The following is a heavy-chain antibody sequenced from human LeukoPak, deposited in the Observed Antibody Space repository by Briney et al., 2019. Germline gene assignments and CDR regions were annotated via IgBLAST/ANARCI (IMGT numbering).Heavy chain of an antibody. CDR3: ARGLNRGITMVRGVIGSKEYYFDY. V-gene: IGHV4-59*12. Sequence: YPSETLSLTCTVSGGSISSYYWSWIRQPPGKGLEWIGYIYYSGSTNYNPSLKSRVTISVDTSKNQFSLKLSSVTAADTAVYYCARGLNRGITMVRGVIGSKEYYFDYWGQGTLVTVSS. D-gene: IGHD3-10*01. CDR1: GGSISSYY. CDR2: IYYSGST. J-gene: IGHJ4*02.